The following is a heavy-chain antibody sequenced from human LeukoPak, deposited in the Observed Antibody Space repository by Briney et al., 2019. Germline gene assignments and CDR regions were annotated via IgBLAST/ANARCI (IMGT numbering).Heavy chain of an antibody. CDR1: GFTFSSYS. V-gene: IGHV3-21*01. CDR3: ARDRWMAVAGTDYFDY. Sequence: GGSLRLSCAASGFTFSSYSMNWVRQAPGKELEWVSSISSSSSYIYYADSVKGRFTIPRDNAKNSLYLQMNSLRAEDTAVYYCARDRWMAVAGTDYFDYWGQGTLVTVSS. CDR2: ISSSSSYI. J-gene: IGHJ4*02. D-gene: IGHD6-19*01.